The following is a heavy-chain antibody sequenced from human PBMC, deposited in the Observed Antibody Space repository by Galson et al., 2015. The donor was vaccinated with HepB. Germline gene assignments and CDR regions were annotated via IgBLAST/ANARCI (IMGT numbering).Heavy chain of an antibody. CDR1: GYSFTSYW. D-gene: IGHD3-22*01. CDR3: ARHSLRRYYDSSEGGLDAFDI. Sequence: QSGAEVKKPGESLRISCKGSGYSFTSYWISWVRQMPGKGLEWMGRIDPSDSYTNYSPSFQGHVTISADKSISTAYLQWSSLKASDTAMYYCARHSLRRYYDSSEGGLDAFDIWGQGTMVTVSS. J-gene: IGHJ3*02. V-gene: IGHV5-10-1*01. CDR2: IDPSDSYT.